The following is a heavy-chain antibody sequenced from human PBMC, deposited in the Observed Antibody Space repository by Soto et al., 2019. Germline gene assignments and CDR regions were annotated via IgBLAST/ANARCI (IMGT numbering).Heavy chain of an antibody. J-gene: IGHJ4*02. D-gene: IGHD2-15*01. V-gene: IGHV3-33*01. CDR1: GFTFSTYG. Sequence: QVQLVESGGGVVQPGRSLRLSCAASGFTFSTYGMHWVRQAPGKGLEWVAVIWYDGSNKFYADSVKGRFTISRDNSKNTLNLKVKSRRADATAVYSCPGGSGITVVTLAYWGQGTLVTVSS. CDR2: IWYDGSNK. CDR3: PGGSGITVVTLAY.